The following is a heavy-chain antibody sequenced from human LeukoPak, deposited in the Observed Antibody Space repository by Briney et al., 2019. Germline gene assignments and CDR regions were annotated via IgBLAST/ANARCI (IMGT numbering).Heavy chain of an antibody. CDR2: IKSKADGETT. CDR1: GFTASNAW. Sequence: GGSLRLSCAASGFTASNAWMSWVRQAPGKGLEWVGRIKSKADGETTDFPAPVKGRFTLSRDDSKNTLYMQMNSLKIEDTAVYYCSTSGSVGATRANYWGQGTLVTVSS. V-gene: IGHV3-15*01. J-gene: IGHJ4*02. CDR3: STSGSVGATRANY. D-gene: IGHD1-26*01.